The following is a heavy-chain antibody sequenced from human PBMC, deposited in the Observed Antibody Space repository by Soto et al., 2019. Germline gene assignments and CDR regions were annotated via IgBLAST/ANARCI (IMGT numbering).Heavy chain of an antibody. D-gene: IGHD1-1*01. V-gene: IGHV4-34*01. CDR1: GGSFSGYY. CDR2: INHSGST. J-gene: IGHJ6*02. Sequence: SETLSLTCAVYGGSFSGYYWSWIRQPPGKGLEWIGEINHSGSTNYNPSLKSRVTISVDTSKNQFSLRLSSVTAADTAVYYCARGSQWNDYYYYYGRAVWGQGPTVTVSS. CDR3: ARGSQWNDYYYYYGRAV.